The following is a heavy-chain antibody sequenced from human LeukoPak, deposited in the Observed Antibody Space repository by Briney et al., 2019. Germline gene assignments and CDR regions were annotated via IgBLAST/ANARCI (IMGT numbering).Heavy chain of an antibody. V-gene: IGHV3-20*04. Sequence: GGSLRLSCAASGFTFSSYSMNWVRQAPGKGLEWVSGINWNGGSTGYADSVKGRFTISRDNAKNSLYLQMNSLRAEDTALYYCARVVSQVGADDWGQGTLVTVSS. D-gene: IGHD1-26*01. CDR2: INWNGGST. CDR3: ARVVSQVGADD. J-gene: IGHJ4*02. CDR1: GFTFSSYS.